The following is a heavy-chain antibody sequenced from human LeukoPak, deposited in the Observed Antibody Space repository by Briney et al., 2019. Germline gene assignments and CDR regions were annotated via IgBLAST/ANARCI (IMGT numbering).Heavy chain of an antibody. Sequence: PGGALRLSCEASGFTFSSYWMSWVRQAPGKGLEWVANIRHYGSEKYYVDSVKGRFTISRDNAKNSLYLQMNSLRAEDTAVYYCARGRAWFDPWGEGTLVTASS. J-gene: IGHJ5*02. CDR1: GFTFSSYW. CDR3: ARGRAWFDP. V-gene: IGHV3-7*05. CDR2: IRHYGSEK.